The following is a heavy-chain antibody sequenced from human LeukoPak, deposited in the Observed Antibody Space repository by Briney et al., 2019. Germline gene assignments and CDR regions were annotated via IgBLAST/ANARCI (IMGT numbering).Heavy chain of an antibody. V-gene: IGHV3-48*02. CDR1: GFTFSRYS. CDR2: ISSDSDTI. CDR3: AREAYSSSWFNWFDP. J-gene: IGHJ5*02. Sequence: HPGGSLRLSCAASGFTFSRYSMNWVRQAPGKGLEWLSYISSDSDTIYYVDSVKGRFTISRDNAKNSLYLQMNSLRDEDTAVYYCAREAYSSSWFNWFDPWGQGILVTVSS. D-gene: IGHD6-13*01.